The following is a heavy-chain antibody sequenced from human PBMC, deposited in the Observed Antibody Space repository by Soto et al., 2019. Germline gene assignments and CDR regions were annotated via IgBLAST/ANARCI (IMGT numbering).Heavy chain of an antibody. J-gene: IGHJ4*02. D-gene: IGHD2-15*01. CDR1: GFTFSSYW. CDR3: ARSSMRYCSGGSCYGLDY. V-gene: IGHV3-74*01. CDR2: INSDGSST. Sequence: GSLRLSCEASGFTFSSYWMHWVRQAPGKGLVWVSRINSDGSSTSYADSVKGRFTISRDNAKNTLYLQMNSLRAEDTAVYYCARSSMRYCSGGSCYGLDYWGQGTLVTVSS.